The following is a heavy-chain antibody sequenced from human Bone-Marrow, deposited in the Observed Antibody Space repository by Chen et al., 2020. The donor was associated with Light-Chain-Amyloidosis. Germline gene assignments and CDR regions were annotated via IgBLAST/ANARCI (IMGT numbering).Heavy chain of an antibody. CDR1: GYTFPNYW. J-gene: IGHJ4*02. Sequence: EVQLEQSGPEVKKPGESLKISCKGSGYTFPNYWIGWVRQMPGKGLEWMGVIYPDDSDARYSPSFEGQVTISADKSITTAYLQWRSLKASDIAMYYCARRRDGYNFDYWGQGTLVTVSS. CDR2: IYPDDSDA. D-gene: IGHD5-12*01. V-gene: IGHV5-51*01. CDR3: ARRRDGYNFDY.